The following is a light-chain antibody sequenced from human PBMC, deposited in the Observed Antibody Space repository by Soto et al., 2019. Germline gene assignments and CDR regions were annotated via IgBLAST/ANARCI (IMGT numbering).Light chain of an antibody. Sequence: EIVLTQSPGTLSLSPGERATLSCRASQSVSSSYLAWYQQKPGQAPRLLIYGASSRATGIPDRFSGSGSGTDFTLTISRLEPEAFAVYYCQQYGKTFGQGTKV. J-gene: IGKJ1*01. CDR2: GAS. CDR1: QSVSSSY. V-gene: IGKV3-20*01. CDR3: QQYGKT.